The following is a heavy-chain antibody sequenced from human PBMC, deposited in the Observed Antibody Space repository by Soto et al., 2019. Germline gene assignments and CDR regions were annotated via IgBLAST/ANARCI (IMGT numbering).Heavy chain of an antibody. CDR3: ARDPNYDILTGYQAGLAFDI. Sequence: PGGSLRLSCAASGFTFSSYGMHWVRQAPGKGLEWVAVIWYDGSNKYYADSVKGRFTISRDNSKNTLYLQMNSLRAEDTAVYYCARDPNYDILTGYQAGLAFDIWGQGTMVTVSS. CDR2: IWYDGSNK. J-gene: IGHJ3*02. CDR1: GFTFSSYG. V-gene: IGHV3-33*01. D-gene: IGHD3-9*01.